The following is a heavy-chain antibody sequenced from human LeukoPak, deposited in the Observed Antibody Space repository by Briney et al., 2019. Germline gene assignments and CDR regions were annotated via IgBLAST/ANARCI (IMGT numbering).Heavy chain of an antibody. CDR3: ARLPYDYVWGSYPIRGAFDI. CDR1: GGSISSSSYY. V-gene: IGHV4-39*01. CDR2: IYYSGST. J-gene: IGHJ3*02. Sequence: SETLSLTCTVSGGSISSSSYYWGWIRQPPEKGLEWIGIIYYSGSTYYNPSLKSRVTISVDTSKNQFSLKLSSVTAADTAVYHCARLPYDYVWGSYPIRGAFDIWGQGTMVTVSS. D-gene: IGHD3-16*02.